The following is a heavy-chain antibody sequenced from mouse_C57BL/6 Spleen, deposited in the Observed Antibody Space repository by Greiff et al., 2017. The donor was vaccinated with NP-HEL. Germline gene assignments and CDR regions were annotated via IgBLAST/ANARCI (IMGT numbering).Heavy chain of an antibody. CDR3: ARGKGAYYFDY. V-gene: IGHV1-47*01. Sequence: QVQLKQSGAELVKPGASVKMSCKASGYTFTTYPIEWMKQNHGKSLEWIGNFHPYNDDTKYNEKFKGKATLTVNKSSSTAYMELRSLTSEDSAVYYCARGKGAYYFDYWGQGTTLTVSS. CDR1: GYTFTTYP. CDR2: FHPYNDDT. J-gene: IGHJ2*01.